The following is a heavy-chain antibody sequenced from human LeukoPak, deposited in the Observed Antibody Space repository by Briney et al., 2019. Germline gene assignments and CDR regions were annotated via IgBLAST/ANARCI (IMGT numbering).Heavy chain of an antibody. J-gene: IGHJ4*02. V-gene: IGHV3-23*01. CDR3: AKDLSYVGIDY. CDR1: GFTFSSYA. Sequence: GGSLSLSCAASGFTFSSYAMSWVRQAPGKGVEGCSAISGSGGNTYYADSVKGRFTISRDNYKNSLYLQMNSLRAEDMDVYYCAKDLSYVGIDYWGQGTLVTVSS. CDR2: ISGSGGNT. D-gene: IGHD3-10*02.